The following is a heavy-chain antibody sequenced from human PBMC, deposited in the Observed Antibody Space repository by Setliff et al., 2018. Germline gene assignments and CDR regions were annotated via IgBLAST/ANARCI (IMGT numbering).Heavy chain of an antibody. CDR3: ATLTGDRGVDY. CDR2: IYYRGST. V-gene: IGHV4-38-2*01. J-gene: IGHJ4*02. Sequence: SETLSLTCAVSGYSISSGYNWGWIRQPPGKGLEWIASIYYRGSTSYNSSLKSRVSISVNTSKNQFSLNLNSVTATDTAVYYCATLTGDRGVDYWGQGRLVTVSS. D-gene: IGHD7-27*01. CDR1: GYSISSGYN.